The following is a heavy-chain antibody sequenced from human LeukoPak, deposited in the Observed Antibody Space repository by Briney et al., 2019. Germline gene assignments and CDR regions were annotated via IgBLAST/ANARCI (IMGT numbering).Heavy chain of an antibody. J-gene: IGHJ6*03. D-gene: IGHD3-10*01. V-gene: IGHV3-7*01. CDR3: AKGAFRDQVQGYYYMDV. Sequence: GGSLRLSCAASRFILSSYCMTWVRQAPGKGLEWVANIKQDGSEKYYVDSVKGRFIISRDNAKNSLYLQMNSLRAEDTAVYYCAKGAFRDQVQGYYYMDVWGKGTTVTVSS. CDR2: IKQDGSEK. CDR1: RFILSSYC.